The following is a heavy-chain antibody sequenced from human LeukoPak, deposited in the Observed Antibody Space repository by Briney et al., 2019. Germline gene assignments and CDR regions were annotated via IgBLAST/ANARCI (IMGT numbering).Heavy chain of an antibody. D-gene: IGHD3-10*01. CDR2: ISSSSSYI. CDR1: GFTFSSYS. Sequence: GGSLRLSCAASGFTFSSYSMNWVRQAPGKGLEWVSSISSSSSYIYYADSVKGRFTISRDNSKNTLYLQMNSLRAEDTAVYYCARDLGGSGPLNPYYYYGMDVWGQGTTVTVSS. J-gene: IGHJ6*02. CDR3: ARDLGGSGPLNPYYYYGMDV. V-gene: IGHV3-21*04.